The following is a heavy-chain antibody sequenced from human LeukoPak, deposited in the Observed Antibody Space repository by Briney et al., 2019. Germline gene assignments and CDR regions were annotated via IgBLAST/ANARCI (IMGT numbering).Heavy chain of an antibody. V-gene: IGHV3-23*01. J-gene: IGHJ4*02. D-gene: IGHD6-13*01. Sequence: GGSLRLSCAGFGFTFSRYAMSWVRQAPGKGLEWVSAISGSGGSTYYADSVKGRFTISRDNSKNTLYLQMNSLRADDTALYYCARGGTSAAGLFDYWGQGTLVTVSS. CDR3: ARGGTSAAGLFDY. CDR2: ISGSGGST. CDR1: GFTFSRYA.